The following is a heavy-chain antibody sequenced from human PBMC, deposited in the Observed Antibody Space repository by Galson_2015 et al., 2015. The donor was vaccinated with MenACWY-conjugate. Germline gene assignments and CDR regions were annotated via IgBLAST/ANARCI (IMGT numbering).Heavy chain of an antibody. CDR3: ARNDQADYGVDS. J-gene: IGHJ4*02. Sequence: SLRLSCAASGFTFRSYSMNWVHQAPGKGPEWVSSIDHGGSHLYYADSVKGRFTISRDNAKNSLYLQINSLGVEDTAIFYCARNDQADYGVDSSGQGTLVTVSS. CDR1: GFTFRSYS. CDR2: IDHGGSHL. D-gene: IGHD4-17*01. V-gene: IGHV3-21*01.